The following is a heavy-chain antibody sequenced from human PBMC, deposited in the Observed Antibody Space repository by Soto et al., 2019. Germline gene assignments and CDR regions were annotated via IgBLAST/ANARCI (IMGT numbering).Heavy chain of an antibody. CDR2: IYHSGSP. CDR3: ARDSVNSGYEHFDP. CDR1: GGSISSGGYY. Sequence: QVQLQESGPGLVKPSQTLSLTCSVSGGSISSGGYYWSWIRQHPGKGLEWIGYIYHSGSPYYNPSLKSRVFISEDTSKNQFSLKLSSVTAADTAVYYCARDSVNSGYEHFDPWGQGTLVTVSS. V-gene: IGHV4-31*03. D-gene: IGHD5-12*01. J-gene: IGHJ5*02.